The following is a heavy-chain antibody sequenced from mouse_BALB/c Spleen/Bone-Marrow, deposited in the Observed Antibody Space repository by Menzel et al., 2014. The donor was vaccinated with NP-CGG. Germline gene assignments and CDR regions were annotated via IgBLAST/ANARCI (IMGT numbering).Heavy chain of an antibody. CDR3: ARHGITRLLDY. V-gene: IGHV5-9-1*01. CDR2: ISSGGSYT. D-gene: IGHD2-4*01. CDR1: GFTFSSYA. Sequence: DVMLVESGGGLVKPGGSLKLSCAASGFTFSSYAMSWVRQTPEKRLEWVATISSGGSYTYYPDSVKGRFTISRDNAKNTLYLQMSSLRSEDTAVYYCARHGITRLLDYWGQGTTLTVSS. J-gene: IGHJ2*01.